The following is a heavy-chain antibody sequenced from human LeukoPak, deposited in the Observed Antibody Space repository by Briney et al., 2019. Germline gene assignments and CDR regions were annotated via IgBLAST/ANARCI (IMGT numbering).Heavy chain of an antibody. D-gene: IGHD3-10*01. J-gene: IGHJ4*02. Sequence: SVKVSCKASGYTFTSYYMHWVRQAPGQGLEWMGGIIPIFGTANYAQKFQGRVTITADKSTSTAYMELSSLRSEDTAVYYCARETESGSYYDYWGQGTLVTVSS. CDR2: IIPIFGTA. CDR3: ARETESGSYYDY. V-gene: IGHV1-69*06. CDR1: GYTFTSYY.